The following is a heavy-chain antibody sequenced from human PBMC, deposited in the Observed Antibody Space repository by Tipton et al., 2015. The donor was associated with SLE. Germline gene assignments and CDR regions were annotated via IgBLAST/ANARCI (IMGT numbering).Heavy chain of an antibody. D-gene: IGHD4-23*01. J-gene: IGHJ4*02. V-gene: IGHV3-43*01. Sequence: SLRLSCAASGFTFDGYSMHWVRQPPGKGLEWVSLIRADGSYTYYTDSVKGRFTISRDNPKNTLFLQMNSLRDEDTAVYYCAKDRWAVSAQYYFDYWGQGTLVTVSS. CDR3: AKDRWAVSAQYYFDY. CDR2: IRADGSYT. CDR1: GFTFDGYS.